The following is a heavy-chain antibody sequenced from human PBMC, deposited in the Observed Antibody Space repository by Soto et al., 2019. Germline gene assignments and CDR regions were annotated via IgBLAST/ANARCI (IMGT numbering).Heavy chain of an antibody. CDR2: INADNGNT. CDR1: GYTFSNYA. Sequence: QVQLVQSGAEVKKPGASVKVSCKASGYTFSNYALHWVRQAPGRRLEWMGWINADNGNTKYSQKFQGRVTFTRDTSASTAYMDLSSLRSEDTAVYYCASPSYGSGNYYWGQGTLVTVSS. D-gene: IGHD3-10*01. V-gene: IGHV1-3*01. J-gene: IGHJ4*02. CDR3: ASPSYGSGNYY.